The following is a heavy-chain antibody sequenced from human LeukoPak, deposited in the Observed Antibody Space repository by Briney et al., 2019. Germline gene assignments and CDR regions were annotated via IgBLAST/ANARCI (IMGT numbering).Heavy chain of an antibody. D-gene: IGHD6-19*01. Sequence: GGSLRLSCAVSGFTFSNFWMSWVRQAPGKGLEWVATIHPDGSEKYYSDSVKGRFTISRDNSGDSLYLQMNSLRDDDTSMYYCARDASALYWGRGTLVTVSS. CDR1: GFTFSNFW. CDR3: ARDASALY. J-gene: IGHJ4*02. V-gene: IGHV3-7*01. CDR2: IHPDGSEK.